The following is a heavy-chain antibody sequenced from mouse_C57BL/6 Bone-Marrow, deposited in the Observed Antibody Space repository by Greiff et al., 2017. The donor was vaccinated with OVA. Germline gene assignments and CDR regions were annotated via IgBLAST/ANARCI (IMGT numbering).Heavy chain of an antibody. CDR1: GFTFSDYY. CDR2: ISNGGGST. CDR3: ARPFYYGSAWFAY. Sequence: EVKLMESGGGLVQPGGSLKLSCAASGFTFSDYYMYWVRQTPEKRLEWVAYISNGGGSTYYPDTVKGRFTISRDNAKNTLYLQMSLLKSEDTAMYYCARPFYYGSAWFAYWGQGTLVTVSA. J-gene: IGHJ3*01. V-gene: IGHV5-12*01. D-gene: IGHD1-1*01.